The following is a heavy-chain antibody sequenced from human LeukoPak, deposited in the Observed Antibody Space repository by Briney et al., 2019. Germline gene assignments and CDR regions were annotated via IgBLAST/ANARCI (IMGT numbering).Heavy chain of an antibody. J-gene: IGHJ4*02. CDR2: MKQDGSEK. D-gene: IGHD4-23*01. Sequence: AGGSLRLSCAASGFTFSSYWMSWVRQAPGKGLEWVANMKQDGSEKYYVDSVKGRFTISRDNAKNSLYLQMNSLRAEDTAVYYCARVVSGKTYYFDYWGQGTLVTVSS. CDR3: ARVVSGKTYYFDY. V-gene: IGHV3-7*01. CDR1: GFTFSSYW.